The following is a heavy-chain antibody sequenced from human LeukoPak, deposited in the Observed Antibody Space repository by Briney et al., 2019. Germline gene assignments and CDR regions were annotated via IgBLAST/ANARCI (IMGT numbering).Heavy chain of an antibody. Sequence: PSETLSLTCAVYGGSFSGYYWSWIRQPPGKGLEWIGEINHSGSTNYNPSLKSRVTITVDTSKNQFSLKLSSVTAADTAVYYCAREKLAHYYYGSGSYWNWFDPWGQGTLVTVSS. CDR1: GGSFSGYY. CDR3: AREKLAHYYYGSGSYWNWFDP. D-gene: IGHD3-10*01. V-gene: IGHV4-34*01. J-gene: IGHJ5*02. CDR2: INHSGST.